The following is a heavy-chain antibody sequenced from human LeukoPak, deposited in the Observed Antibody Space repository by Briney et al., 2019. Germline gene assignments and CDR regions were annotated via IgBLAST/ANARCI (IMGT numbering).Heavy chain of an antibody. CDR2: INPNSGGT. CDR3: ARADYYDSSGSDY. Sequence: VASVKVSCKASGYTFTGYYMHWVRQAPGQGLEWMGWINPNSGGTNYAQKFQGRVTMTRDTSISTAYMELSRLRSDDTAVYYCARADYYDSSGSDYWGQGTLVTVSS. V-gene: IGHV1-2*02. D-gene: IGHD3-22*01. CDR1: GYTFTGYY. J-gene: IGHJ4*02.